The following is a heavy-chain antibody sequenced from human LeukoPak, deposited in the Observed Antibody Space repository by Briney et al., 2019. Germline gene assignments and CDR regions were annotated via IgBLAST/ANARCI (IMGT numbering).Heavy chain of an antibody. J-gene: IGHJ4*02. V-gene: IGHV3-30-3*01. CDR1: GFTFSSYA. CDR2: ISYDGSNK. D-gene: IGHD1-26*01. Sequence: GGSLRLSCAASGFTFSSYAMHWVRQAPGKGLEWVAVISYDGSNKYYADSVKGRFTISRDNSKNTLYLQMNSLRAEDTAVYYCAKVGDSGSFHGPRGYYFDYWGQGTLVTVSS. CDR3: AKVGDSGSFHGPRGYYFDY.